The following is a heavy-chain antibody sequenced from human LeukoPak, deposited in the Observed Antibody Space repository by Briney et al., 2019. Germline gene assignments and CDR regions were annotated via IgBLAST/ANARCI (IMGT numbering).Heavy chain of an antibody. Sequence: SETLSLTCTVSGGSVSSGGYYWSWIRQHPGKGLEWIGYIYYSGSTYYNPSLKSRVTISVDTSKNQFSLKLSSVTAAETAVYYCARQTVGCGGDCSYFDYWGQGTLVTVSS. CDR2: IYYSGST. J-gene: IGHJ4*02. CDR1: GGSVSSGGYY. CDR3: ARQTVGCGGDCSYFDY. V-gene: IGHV4-31*03. D-gene: IGHD2-21*02.